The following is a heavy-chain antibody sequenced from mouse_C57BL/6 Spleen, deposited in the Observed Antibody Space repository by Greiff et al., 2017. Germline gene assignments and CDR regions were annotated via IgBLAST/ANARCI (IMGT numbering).Heavy chain of an antibody. Sequence: EVMLVESGPELVKPGASVKISCKASGYSFTGYYMNWVKQSPEKSLEWIGEINPSTGGTTYNQKFKAKATLTVDKSSSTAYMQLKSLTSEDSAVYYCARSEYGDYWGQGTTLTVSS. CDR2: INPSTGGT. CDR1: GYSFTGYY. D-gene: IGHD2-10*02. CDR3: ARSEYGDY. V-gene: IGHV1-42*01. J-gene: IGHJ2*01.